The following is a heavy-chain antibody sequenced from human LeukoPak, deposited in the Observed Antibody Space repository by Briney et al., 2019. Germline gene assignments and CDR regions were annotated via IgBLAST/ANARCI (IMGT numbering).Heavy chain of an antibody. V-gene: IGHV4-34*01. Sequence: TSETLSLTCAVYGGSLSGYYWSWIRQPPGKGLEWIGEINHSGDTAYNPSLKSRVTISVDTSKSQFSLKLSSVTAADTAVYYCAGSYASSGLDHWGQGTLVTVSS. CDR2: INHSGDT. CDR1: GGSLSGYY. D-gene: IGHD3-16*01. CDR3: AGSYASSGLDH. J-gene: IGHJ4*02.